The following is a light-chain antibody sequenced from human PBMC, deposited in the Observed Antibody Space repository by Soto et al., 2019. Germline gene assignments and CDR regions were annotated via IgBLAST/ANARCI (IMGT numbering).Light chain of an antibody. CDR1: QSVSSS. CDR3: QQYNSWPPT. V-gene: IGKV3-15*01. CDR2: GAS. Sequence: EIVMTQSPATLSVSPGERATLSCRASQSVSSSLGWYQQKPDQAPRLLIYGASTTATDIPTRFSGSGSGTEFTLTISSLQSEDFAVYFCQQYNSWPPTVGGGTKVEIK. J-gene: IGKJ4*01.